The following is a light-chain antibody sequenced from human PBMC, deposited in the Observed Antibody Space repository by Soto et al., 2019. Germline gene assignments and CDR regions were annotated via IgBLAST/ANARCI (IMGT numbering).Light chain of an antibody. Sequence: EIVLTQSPGTLSLSPGERATLSCRASQSVSSNKLAWYQQKPGQAPRLLIYGASGRATGIPDRFSGSGSGTDFTLTISRLEPDDSATYYCQQYNSYPYTFGQGTKLEIK. CDR1: QSVSSNK. V-gene: IGKV3-20*01. J-gene: IGKJ2*01. CDR3: QQYNSYPYT. CDR2: GAS.